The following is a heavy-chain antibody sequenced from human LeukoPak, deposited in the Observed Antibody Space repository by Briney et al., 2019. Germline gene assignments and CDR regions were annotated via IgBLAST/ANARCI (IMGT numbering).Heavy chain of an antibody. D-gene: IGHD2-15*01. CDR2: IYYSGST. CDR1: GGSISSYY. Sequence: SSETLSLTCTVSGGSISSYYWSWIRQPPGKGLEWIGYIYYSGSTNYNPSLKSRVTISVDTSKNQFSLKLSSVTAADTAVYYCARDNCSGGSCLVDYWGQGTLVTVSS. CDR3: ARDNCSGGSCLVDY. V-gene: IGHV4-59*01. J-gene: IGHJ4*02.